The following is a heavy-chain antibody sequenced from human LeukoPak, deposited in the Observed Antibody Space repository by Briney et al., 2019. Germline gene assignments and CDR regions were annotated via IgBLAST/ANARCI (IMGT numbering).Heavy chain of an antibody. CDR2: INHSGST. D-gene: IGHD4-17*01. V-gene: IGHV4-34*01. CDR1: GGSFSGHY. J-gene: IGHJ5*02. Sequence: SQSLSLTCAVYGGSFSGHYWSWIRRTPGKGLEWIGEINHSGSTNNNPSLTSRVTISVDTPKNQFSLKLSSVTAADTAVYYCARSGDYAHNWYDPWGQGTLVTVSS. CDR3: ARSGDYAHNWYDP.